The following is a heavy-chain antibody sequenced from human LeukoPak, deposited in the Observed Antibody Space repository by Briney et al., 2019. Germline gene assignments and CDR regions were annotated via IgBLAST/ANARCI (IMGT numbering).Heavy chain of an antibody. CDR1: GLSFSSYT. CDR2: VSVSGA. D-gene: IGHD3-10*01. Sequence: GGSLRLSCAPSGLSFSSYTIHWVRQAPGKGLEWVSGVSVSGAHYADSVKGRFTVSRDSSKETLYLQLNSLRPEDTAVYYCAKDSNSVIMWFENWGQGTLVTVSS. J-gene: IGHJ4*02. CDR3: AKDSNSVIMWFEN. V-gene: IGHV3-23*01.